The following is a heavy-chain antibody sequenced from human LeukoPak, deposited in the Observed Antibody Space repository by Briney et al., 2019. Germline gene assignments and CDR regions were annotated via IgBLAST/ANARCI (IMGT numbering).Heavy chain of an antibody. CDR1: GDSMSSYY. CDR2: IHTSWTT. Sequence: KPSETLSLNRTVSGDSMSSYYWNLIRQPPRKGLEWIGRIHTSWTTYYNPSLKSRITMSVDTSRNQFSLRLTSVTAADTAVYYCARGDYYDGGGRNWFDPWGQGTLVTVSS. J-gene: IGHJ5*02. D-gene: IGHD3-16*01. CDR3: ARGDYYDGGGRNWFDP. V-gene: IGHV4-4*07.